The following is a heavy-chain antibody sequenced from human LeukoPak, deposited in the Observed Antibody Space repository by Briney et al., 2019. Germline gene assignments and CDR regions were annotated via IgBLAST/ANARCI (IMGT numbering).Heavy chain of an antibody. Sequence: GGSLRLSCAASGFTFSSYSMNWVRQAPGKGLEWVSSISSSSSYIYYADSAKGRFTISRDNAKNSLYLQMNSLRAEDTAVYYCARDLVGYNSDYWGQGTLVTVSS. CDR2: ISSSSSYI. V-gene: IGHV3-21*01. J-gene: IGHJ4*02. D-gene: IGHD5-24*01. CDR1: GFTFSSYS. CDR3: ARDLVGYNSDY.